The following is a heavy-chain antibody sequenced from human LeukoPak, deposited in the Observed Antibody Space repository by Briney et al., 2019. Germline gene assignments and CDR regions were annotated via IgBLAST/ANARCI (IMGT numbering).Heavy chain of an antibody. CDR2: ISGSGGTT. V-gene: IGHV3-23*01. Sequence: SGGSLRLSCAASGFTFSSYAMTWVRQAPGKGLEWVSAISGSGGTTYYADSVKGRFTISRDNSKNTLYLQMNSLRAEDTAVYYCARDSVWGGNWFYPWGQGTLVTVSS. D-gene: IGHD3-16*01. CDR3: ARDSVWGGNWFYP. CDR1: GFTFSSYA. J-gene: IGHJ5*02.